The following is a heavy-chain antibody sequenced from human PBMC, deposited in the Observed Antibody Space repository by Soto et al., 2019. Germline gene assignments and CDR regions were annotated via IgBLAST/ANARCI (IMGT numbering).Heavy chain of an antibody. D-gene: IGHD4-17*01. CDR3: ARDHVPYGDYAAYYYYYMDV. V-gene: IGHV3-66*01. J-gene: IGHJ6*03. CDR2: IYSGGST. CDR1: GFTVSSNY. Sequence: GGSLRLSCAASGFTVSSNYMSWVRQAPGKGLEWVSVIYSGGSTYYADSVKGRFTISRDNSKNTLYLQMNSLRAEDTAVYYCARDHVPYGDYAAYYYYYMDVWGKGTTVTVSS.